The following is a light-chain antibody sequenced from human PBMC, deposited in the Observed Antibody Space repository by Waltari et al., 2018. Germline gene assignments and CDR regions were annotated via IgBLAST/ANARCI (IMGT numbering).Light chain of an antibody. CDR3: NSYTSTSTRVV. J-gene: IGLJ3*02. CDR2: EVS. Sequence: QSALTQPASVSGSPGPSIPLSCPGTTNEVGPYNNFPWYQQHPGKAPKLMIYEVSNRPSGVSSRFSGSKSGNTASLTISGLQAEDEADYYCNSYTSTSTRVVFGGGTKLTVL. V-gene: IGLV2-14*01. CDR1: TNEVGPYNN.